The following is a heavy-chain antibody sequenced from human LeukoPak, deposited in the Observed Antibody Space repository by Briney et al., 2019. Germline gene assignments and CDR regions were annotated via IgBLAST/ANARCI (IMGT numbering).Heavy chain of an antibody. D-gene: IGHD6-19*01. CDR2: IWQEGSNK. J-gene: IGHJ5*01. V-gene: IGHV3-33*03. Sequence: GGSLRLSCAASGFTFSSYGMHWVRQAPGKGLEWVAVIWQEGSNKYYGDSVKGRYTISRENSKNTLYLEMNSLRTEDTAVYYCVKEKEVAGTVEANGIDSWGQGTLVIVSS. CDR1: GFTFSSYG. CDR3: VKEKEVAGTVEANGIDS.